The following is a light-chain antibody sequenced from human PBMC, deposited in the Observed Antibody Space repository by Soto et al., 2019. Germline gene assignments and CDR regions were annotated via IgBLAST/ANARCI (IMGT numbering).Light chain of an antibody. CDR2: GAS. CDR1: QSVSSSY. V-gene: IGKV3-20*01. Sequence: EIVLTQSPGTLSSSPGERATLSCRASQSVSSSYLAWYQQKPGQAPRLLIYGASSRATGIPDRFSGSGSGTDFTVTISRLEPEDFAVYYCQQYGSSSLTFGQGTKVDIK. J-gene: IGKJ1*01. CDR3: QQYGSSSLT.